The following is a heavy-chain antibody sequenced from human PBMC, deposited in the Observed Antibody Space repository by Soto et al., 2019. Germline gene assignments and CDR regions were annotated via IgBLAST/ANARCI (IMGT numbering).Heavy chain of an antibody. V-gene: IGHV1-18*01. D-gene: IGHD3-22*01. CDR2: TSAYNDNT. CDR3: AGALGSSGYYTPYYC. CDR1: GSTFTSYG. J-gene: IGHJ4*02. Sequence: ASVKVSCKASGSTFTSYGLSWVRQAPGQGLEWMGWTSAYNDNTNYAQKLQGRVTMTTDTSTSTAYMELRSLRSDDTAVHYCAGALGSSGYYTPYYCWSQGNLVTVSS.